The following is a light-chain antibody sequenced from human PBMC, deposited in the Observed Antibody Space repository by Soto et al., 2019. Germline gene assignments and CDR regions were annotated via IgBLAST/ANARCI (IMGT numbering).Light chain of an antibody. V-gene: IGKV3-20*01. Sequence: ETVLTQSPGTLSLSPGERATLSCRASQTIRSNYLAWYRQTPGQAPRLLIYGASNRATGIADRISGSGSGTDFTLIICRLEPEDFALYYCQQYGRSPWTFGEGNKLEIK. J-gene: IGKJ1*01. CDR3: QQYGRSPWT. CDR2: GAS. CDR1: QTIRSNY.